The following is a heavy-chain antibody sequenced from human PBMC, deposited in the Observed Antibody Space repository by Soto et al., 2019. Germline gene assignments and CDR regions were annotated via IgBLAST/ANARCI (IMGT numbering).Heavy chain of an antibody. D-gene: IGHD3-16*01. J-gene: IGHJ6*02. Sequence: PGGSLRLSCAASGFTFSSYAMHWVRQAPGKGLEWVAVISYDGSNKYYADSVKGRFTISRDNSKNTLYLQMNSLRAEDTAVYYCARDLGVYSYYYYGMDVWGQGTTVTVSS. CDR1: GFTFSSYA. CDR3: ARDLGVYSYYYYGMDV. V-gene: IGHV3-30-3*01. CDR2: ISYDGSNK.